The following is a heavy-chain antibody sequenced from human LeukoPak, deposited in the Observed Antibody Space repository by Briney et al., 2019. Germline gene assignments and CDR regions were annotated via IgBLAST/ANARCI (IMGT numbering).Heavy chain of an antibody. CDR2: ISGSGGST. D-gene: IGHD1-26*01. CDR1: GFTFSGYA. CDR3: AKDQDSGSYFGDYDY. J-gene: IGHJ4*02. V-gene: IGHV3-23*01. Sequence: PGGSLRLSCAASGFTFSGYAMSWVRQAPGKGLEWVSAISGSGGSTYYADSVRGRFTISRDNSKNTLYLQMNSLRAEDTAVYYCAKDQDSGSYFGDYDYWGQGTLVTVSS.